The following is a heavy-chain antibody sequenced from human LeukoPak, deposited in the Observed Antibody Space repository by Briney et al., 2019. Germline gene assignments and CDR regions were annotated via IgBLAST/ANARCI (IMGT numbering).Heavy chain of an antibody. CDR1: GFTSTDYS. CDR3: VKDRPCETCMPMDA. V-gene: IGHV3-23*01. CDR2: LGRSGENR. J-gene: IGHJ6*02. Sequence: GGSLRLSSAASGFTSTDYSMSWVRQAPGKGLEWVSGLGRSGENRYYATSVRGRFSISRDNSKDTVYLQMNSLRAEDTAIYYCVKDRPCETCMPMDAWGQGTTVT. D-gene: IGHD2-2*01.